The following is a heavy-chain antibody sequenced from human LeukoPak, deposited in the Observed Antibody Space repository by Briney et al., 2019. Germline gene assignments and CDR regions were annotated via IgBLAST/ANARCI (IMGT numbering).Heavy chain of an antibody. Sequence: PGGSLRLSCAASGFTFSSSAMSWVRQVPGKGLEWVSGISASGGSTSYADSVRGRFTISRDNAKNSLYLQMNSLRAEDTAVYYCARVTGIIQPGYWGQGTLVTVSS. V-gene: IGHV3-23*01. CDR1: GFTFSSSA. CDR2: ISASGGST. D-gene: IGHD5-18*01. J-gene: IGHJ4*02. CDR3: ARVTGIIQPGY.